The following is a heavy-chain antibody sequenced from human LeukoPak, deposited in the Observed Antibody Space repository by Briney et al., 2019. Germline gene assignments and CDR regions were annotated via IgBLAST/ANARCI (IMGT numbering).Heavy chain of an antibody. D-gene: IGHD4-11*01. CDR1: GFIFGDYA. V-gene: IGHV3-49*04. J-gene: IGHJ4*02. Sequence: GRSLRLSRTTSGFIFGDYAMSWVRQAPGKGLEWVGFIRSKAYGGTTEYAASVKGRFTISRDDSKNIAYLQMNSLKTEDTAVYYCARGPYNNVVNLDSWGQGTLVTVSS. CDR3: ARGPYNNVVNLDS. CDR2: IRSKAYGGTT.